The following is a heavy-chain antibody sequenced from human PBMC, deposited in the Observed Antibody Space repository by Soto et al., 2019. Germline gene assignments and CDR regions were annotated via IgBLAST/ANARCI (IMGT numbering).Heavy chain of an antibody. CDR1: GFTFRDYW. D-gene: IGHD3-10*01. CDR2: INQDESEK. J-gene: IGHJ5*02. CDR3: TRDELSGS. Sequence: EVQLVESGGGLVQPGGSLRLSCAGSGFTFRDYWMSWVRQTPAKGLEWVANINQDESEKYYVDSVEGRFTISRDNAKNSLYLQMNSLRAEDTAVYYCTRDELSGSWGQGTLVTVSS. V-gene: IGHV3-7*01.